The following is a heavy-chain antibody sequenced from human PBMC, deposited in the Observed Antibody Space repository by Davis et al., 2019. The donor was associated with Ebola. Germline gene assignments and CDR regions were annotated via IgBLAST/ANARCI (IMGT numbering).Heavy chain of an antibody. V-gene: IGHV3-74*01. D-gene: IGHD2-2*01. Sequence: DSVKGRFTISRDNSKNTLFLQMDGLRGEDTAVYYCVRGTSHQLPHWLYYFYGMDVWGQGTTVTVSS. CDR3: VRGTSHQLPHWLYYFYGMDV. J-gene: IGHJ6*02.